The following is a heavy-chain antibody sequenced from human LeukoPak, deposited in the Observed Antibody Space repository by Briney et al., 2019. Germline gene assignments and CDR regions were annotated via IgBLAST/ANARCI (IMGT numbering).Heavy chain of an antibody. J-gene: IGHJ5*02. D-gene: IGHD3-9*01. V-gene: IGHV1-69*13. CDR2: ILPIFGSA. CDR3: ARAEDQGRYFDWLPGFDP. Sequence: SVTVSCKASGDSFKSYVINWVRQAPGQGLEWMGGILPIFGSAIYAQHFRGRLTITAAESTNTAYMELHRLRSDDTALYYCARAEDQGRYFDWLPGFDPWGQGTLVTVSS. CDR1: GDSFKSYV.